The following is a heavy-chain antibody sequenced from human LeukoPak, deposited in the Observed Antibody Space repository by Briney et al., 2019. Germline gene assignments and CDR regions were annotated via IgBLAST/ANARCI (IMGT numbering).Heavy chain of an antibody. D-gene: IGHD3-22*01. CDR3: AKDRAYYYDSSGYGAYFDY. CDR1: GFTFSSYA. CDR2: ISGSGGST. J-gene: IGHJ4*02. V-gene: IGHV3-23*01. Sequence: GGSLRLSCAASGFTFSSYAMSWVRLAPGKGLEWVSAISGSGGSTYYADSVKGRFTISRDNSKNTLYLQMNSLRAEDTAVYYCAKDRAYYYDSSGYGAYFDYWGQGTLVTVYS.